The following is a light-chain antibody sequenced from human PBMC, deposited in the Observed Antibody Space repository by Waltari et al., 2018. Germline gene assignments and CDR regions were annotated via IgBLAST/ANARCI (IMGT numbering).Light chain of an antibody. CDR1: PSVLYSSNKKDY. J-gene: IGKJ4*01. CDR2: WAS. CDR3: HQYYTTPPT. Sequence: DIVMTQSPDSLPVSLGDRATIHCTSSPSVLYSSNKKDYIAWYQHKPGQAPKLLLYWASTRKSGVPDRFSGSGSGTNFNLTISSLQAEDVAVYYCHQYYTTPPTFGGGTKVEIK. V-gene: IGKV4-1*01.